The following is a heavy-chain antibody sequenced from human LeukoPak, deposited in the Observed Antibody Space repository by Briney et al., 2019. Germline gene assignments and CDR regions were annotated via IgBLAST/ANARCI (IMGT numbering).Heavy chain of an antibody. Sequence: GASVKVSCKPSGYTFTGYYMHWVRQAPGEGVEWGGWINPNSGGTNYVQKFQGRVTMTRNTSISTDYMELSRLRSVDTAVYDCARDGSQVVPAAILAYPFDPWGQGTLVTVSS. CDR1: GYTFTGYY. CDR3: ARDGSQVVPAAILAYPFDP. J-gene: IGHJ5*02. D-gene: IGHD2-2*01. V-gene: IGHV1-2*02. CDR2: INPNSGGT.